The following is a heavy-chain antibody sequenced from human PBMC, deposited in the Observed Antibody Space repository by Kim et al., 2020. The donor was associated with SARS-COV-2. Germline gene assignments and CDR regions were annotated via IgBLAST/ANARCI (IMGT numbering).Heavy chain of an antibody. D-gene: IGHD3-22*01. V-gene: IGHV3-9*01. Sequence: ADSVKGRFTISRDNAKNSLYLQMNSLRAEDTALYYCAKVTDSSGYYFFDYWGQGTLVTVSS. CDR3: AKVTDSSGYYFFDY. J-gene: IGHJ4*02.